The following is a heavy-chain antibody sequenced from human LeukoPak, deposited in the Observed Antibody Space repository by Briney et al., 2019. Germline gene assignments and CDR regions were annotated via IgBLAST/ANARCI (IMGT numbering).Heavy chain of an antibody. CDR2: VYYSGST. J-gene: IGHJ3*02. Sequence: PSETLSLTCVVSGGSFSGYYWGWIRQPPGRGLEWIGYVYYSGSTNYNPSFKSRITISVDTSKSQFSLKLSSVTAADTAVYYCAAPDAYKGFSIWGQGTMVTVSS. CDR3: AAPDAYKGFSI. CDR1: GGSFSGYY. V-gene: IGHV4-59*01. D-gene: IGHD5-24*01.